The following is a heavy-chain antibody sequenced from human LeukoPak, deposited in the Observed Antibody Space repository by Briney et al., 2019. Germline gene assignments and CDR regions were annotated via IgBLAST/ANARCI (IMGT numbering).Heavy chain of an antibody. CDR2: INSDGSST. Sequence: GGSLRLSCAASGFTFSSYWMHWVRQAPGKGLVWVSRINSDGSSTSYADSVKGRFTISRDNAKNTLYLQMNSLRAEDTAVYYCARDFGYYDIPGALRGWFDPWGQGTLVTVSS. CDR1: GFTFSSYW. V-gene: IGHV3-74*01. D-gene: IGHD3-9*01. J-gene: IGHJ5*02. CDR3: ARDFGYYDIPGALRGWFDP.